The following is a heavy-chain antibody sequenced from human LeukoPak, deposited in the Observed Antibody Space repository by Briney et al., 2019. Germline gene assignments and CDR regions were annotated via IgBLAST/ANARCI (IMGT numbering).Heavy chain of an antibody. CDR3: AKSRYYDYVWGGS. V-gene: IGHV3-49*03. CDR2: IRSRLYGGTT. D-gene: IGHD3-16*01. J-gene: IGHJ5*02. CDR1: GFTFGDYA. Sequence: GGSLRLSCTTSGFTFGDYAMSWFRQAPGKGLEWVCLIRSRLYGGTTEYAASVIGRFTISRDDSKSIAYLQMNSLKTEDTAVYYCAKSRYYDYVWGGSWGQGTLVTVSS.